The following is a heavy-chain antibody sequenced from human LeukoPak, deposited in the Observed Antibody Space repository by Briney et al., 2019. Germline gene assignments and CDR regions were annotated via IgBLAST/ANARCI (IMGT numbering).Heavy chain of an antibody. CDR3: AKMNAVTSYFDY. V-gene: IGHV3-9*01. D-gene: IGHD4-11*01. Sequence: PGGSLRPSCAASGFTFDDYAMHWVRQAPGKGLEWVSGISWNSGSIGYADSVKGRFTISRDNAKNSLYLQMNSLRAEDTALYYCAKMNAVTSYFDYWGQGTLVTVSS. CDR1: GFTFDDYA. J-gene: IGHJ4*02. CDR2: ISWNSGSI.